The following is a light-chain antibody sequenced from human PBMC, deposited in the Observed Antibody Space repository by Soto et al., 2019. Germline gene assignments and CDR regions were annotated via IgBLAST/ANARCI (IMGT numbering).Light chain of an antibody. J-gene: IGKJ5*01. Sequence: ETVMTQSPVTLSVSPGERVTLSCRASQSVSSNLAWYQQKSGQAPRLLIYGASTRVTGIPARFSGSGSGTEFTLTISSLQSEDFAIYYCQQYNNWPPVTFGQVTRLEIK. V-gene: IGKV3-15*01. CDR2: GAS. CDR1: QSVSSN. CDR3: QQYNNWPPVT.